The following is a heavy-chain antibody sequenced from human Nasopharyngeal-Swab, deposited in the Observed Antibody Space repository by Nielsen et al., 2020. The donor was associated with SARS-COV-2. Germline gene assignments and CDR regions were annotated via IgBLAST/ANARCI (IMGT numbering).Heavy chain of an antibody. Sequence: GGSLRLSCAASGFTFSSYGMHWVRQAPGKGLEWVAVISYDGSNKYYADSVKGRFTISRDNSKNTLYLQMNSLRAEDTAVYYCAKGRIVVAGISDWGQGTLVTVSS. CDR1: GFTFSSYG. V-gene: IGHV3-30*18. J-gene: IGHJ4*02. D-gene: IGHD2-21*01. CDR3: AKGRIVVAGISD. CDR2: ISYDGSNK.